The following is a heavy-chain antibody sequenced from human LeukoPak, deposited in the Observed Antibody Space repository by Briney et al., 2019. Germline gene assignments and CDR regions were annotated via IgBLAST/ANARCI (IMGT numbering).Heavy chain of an antibody. CDR2: INPNSGGT. CDR3: AVYDSSGYPLIDY. D-gene: IGHD3-22*01. V-gene: IGHV1-2*02. J-gene: IGHJ4*02. Sequence: GASVKVSCKASGYTFTGYYMHWVRQAPGQGLEWMGWINPNSGGTNYAQKFQGGVTMTRDTSISTAYMELSRLRSDDTAVYYCAVYDSSGYPLIDYWGQGTLVTVSS. CDR1: GYTFTGYY.